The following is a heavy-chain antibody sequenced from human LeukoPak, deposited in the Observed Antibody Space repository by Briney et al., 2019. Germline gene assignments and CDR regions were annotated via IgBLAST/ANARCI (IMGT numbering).Heavy chain of an antibody. Sequence: SETLSLTCTVSGGSISSYYWSWLRQPPGKGLEWIGYIYYSGSTNYNPSLKSRVTMSVDTSKNQFSLKLSSVTAADTAVYYCAREGSSRAIDYWGQGTLVTVSS. CDR3: AREGSSRAIDY. CDR1: GGSISSYY. J-gene: IGHJ4*02. D-gene: IGHD2-15*01. V-gene: IGHV4-59*12. CDR2: IYYSGST.